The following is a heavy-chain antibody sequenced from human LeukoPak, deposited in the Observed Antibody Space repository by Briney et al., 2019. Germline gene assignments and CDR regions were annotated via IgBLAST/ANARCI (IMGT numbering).Heavy chain of an antibody. CDR2: MNPSSGNT. V-gene: IGHV1-8*03. CDR3: ARGRALRFLEWLPEGRSSSFGY. J-gene: IGHJ4*02. Sequence: ASVKVSCKASGYTFTSYDINWVRQATGQGLEWMGWMNPSSGNTGYAQKFQGGVTITRNTSISTAYMELSSLRSEDTAVYYCARGRALRFLEWLPEGRSSSFGYWGQGTLVTVSS. CDR1: GYTFTSYD. D-gene: IGHD3-3*01.